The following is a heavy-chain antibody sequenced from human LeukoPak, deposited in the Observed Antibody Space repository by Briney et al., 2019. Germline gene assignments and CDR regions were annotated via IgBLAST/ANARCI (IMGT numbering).Heavy chain of an antibody. CDR1: GFTFSSYW. J-gene: IGHJ1*01. CDR2: IKQDGGET. CDR3: ARDYSSGWYREH. Sequence: PGGSLRLSCGASGFTFSSYWMSWVRQPPGKGLEWVANIKQDGGETHYVDSVKGRFTISRDNAKNSLYLRMNSLRAEDTAMYYCARDYSSGWYREHWGQGTRVTVSS. D-gene: IGHD6-19*01. V-gene: IGHV3-7*01.